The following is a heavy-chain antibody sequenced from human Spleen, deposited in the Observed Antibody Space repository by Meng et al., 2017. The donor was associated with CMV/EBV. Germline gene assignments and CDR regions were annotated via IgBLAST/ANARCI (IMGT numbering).Heavy chain of an antibody. J-gene: IGHJ3*02. Sequence: GESLKISCATSGFTFSLYGMHWVRQAPRKGLEWVAFIRYDGSNKFYGDSVKGRFTISRDNPKNTLYLQMNSLRPEDTAAYYCAKDDRRGYNWNDEGYDAFEMWGQGAMVTVSS. V-gene: IGHV3-30*02. CDR3: AKDDRRGYNWNDEGYDAFEM. CDR1: GFTFSLYG. CDR2: IRYDGSNK. D-gene: IGHD1-20*01.